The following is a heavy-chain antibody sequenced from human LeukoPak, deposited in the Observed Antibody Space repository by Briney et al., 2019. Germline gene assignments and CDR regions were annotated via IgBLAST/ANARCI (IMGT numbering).Heavy chain of an antibody. CDR3: ARQPPWGTMIVVHYFDY. V-gene: IGHV4-39*01. J-gene: IGHJ4*02. D-gene: IGHD3-22*01. CDR2: VYYTGGT. Sequence: SETLSLTSTVSGDSTSDSQYYWAWIRQSPGKGLEWIGSVYYTGGTFYNPSLKSRVTVSIDTSRNLFSLKLRSLTAADTAVYYCARQPPWGTMIVVHYFDYWGRGTLVAVSS. CDR1: GDSTSDSQYY.